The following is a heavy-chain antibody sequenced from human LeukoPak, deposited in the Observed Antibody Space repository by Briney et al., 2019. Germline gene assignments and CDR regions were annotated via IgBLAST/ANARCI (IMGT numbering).Heavy chain of an antibody. J-gene: IGHJ4*02. CDR3: ARGIVATIQDY. Sequence: GGSLRLSCAASGFIASSNYMSWVRQAPGKGLEWVSVIYGGGTTYYADSVKGRFTISRDNPKNTLYLQMNSLRAEDTAVYYCARGIVATIQDYWGQGTLVTVSS. CDR1: GFIASSNY. D-gene: IGHD5-12*01. CDR2: IYGGGTT. V-gene: IGHV3-66*01.